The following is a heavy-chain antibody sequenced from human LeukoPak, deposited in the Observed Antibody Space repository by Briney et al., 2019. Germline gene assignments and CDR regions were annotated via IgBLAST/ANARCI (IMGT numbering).Heavy chain of an antibody. Sequence: SETLSLTCTVSSGSISSGDYYWSWIRQPPGKGLEWIGYIYYSGSTYYNPSLKSRVTISVDTSKNQFSLKLSSVTAADTAVYYCARQRGGGWFGELVYAFDIWGQGTMVTVSS. D-gene: IGHD3-10*01. CDR3: ARQRGGGWFGELVYAFDI. J-gene: IGHJ3*02. V-gene: IGHV4-30-4*01. CDR2: IYYSGST. CDR1: SGSISSGDYY.